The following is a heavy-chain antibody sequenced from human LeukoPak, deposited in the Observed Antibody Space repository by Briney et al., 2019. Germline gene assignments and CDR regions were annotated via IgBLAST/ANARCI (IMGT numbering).Heavy chain of an antibody. J-gene: IGHJ6*03. CDR3: ARDVYCSSTSCYGGGYYYYMDV. CDR2: INPSGGST. D-gene: IGHD2-2*01. V-gene: IGHV1-46*01. Sequence: ASVKVSCKASGGTFSSYAISWVRQAPGQGLEWMGIINPSGGSTSYAQKFQGRVTMTRDTSTSTVYMELSSLRSEDTAVYYCARDVYCSSTSCYGGGYYYYMDVWGKGTTVTISS. CDR1: GGTFSSYA.